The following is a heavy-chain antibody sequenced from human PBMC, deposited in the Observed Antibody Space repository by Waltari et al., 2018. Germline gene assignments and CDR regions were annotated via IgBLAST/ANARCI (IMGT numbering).Heavy chain of an antibody. J-gene: IGHJ4*02. CDR3: ARGFTYYDSY. D-gene: IGHD3-3*01. CDR2: INHSGSP. CDR1: GGSFSGYY. V-gene: IGHV4-34*01. Sequence: QVQLQQWGAGLLKPSETLSLTCAVYGGSFSGYYWSWIRQPPGKGLVWIGEINHSGSPNYNPSLKSRVTISVDTSKNQFSLKLSSVTAADTAVYYCARGFTYYDSYWGQGTLVTVSS.